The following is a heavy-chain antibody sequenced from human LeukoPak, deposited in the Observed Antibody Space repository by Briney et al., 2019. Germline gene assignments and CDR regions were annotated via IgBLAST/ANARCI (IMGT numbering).Heavy chain of an antibody. CDR1: GGTFNSYA. V-gene: IGHV1-69*05. CDR3: ASGSLGDGYGVGDYYQYMDV. D-gene: IGHD5-24*01. CDR2: IMPLFGTA. J-gene: IGHJ6*03. Sequence: ASLKVSCKASGGTFNSYAISWVRHAPGQGLEWVGGIMPLFGTANYAQEFQGRVTFTTDESASTAYMEVSSLRTADTAVYYCASGSLGDGYGVGDYYQYMDVWGKGTTVTVSS.